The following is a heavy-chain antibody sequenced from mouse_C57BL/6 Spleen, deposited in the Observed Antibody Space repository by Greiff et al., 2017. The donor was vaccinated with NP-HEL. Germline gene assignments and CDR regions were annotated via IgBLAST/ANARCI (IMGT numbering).Heavy chain of an antibody. J-gene: IGHJ4*01. D-gene: IGHD2-2*01. V-gene: IGHV2-2*01. Sequence: QVQLKQSGPGLVQPSQSLSITCTVSGFSLTSYGVHWVRQSPGKGLEWLGVIWSGGSTDYNAAFISRLSISKDNSKSQVFFKRNSLQADDTAIYYCARGHYGYDEAMDYWGQGTSVTVSS. CDR1: GFSLTSYG. CDR3: ARGHYGYDEAMDY. CDR2: IWSGGST.